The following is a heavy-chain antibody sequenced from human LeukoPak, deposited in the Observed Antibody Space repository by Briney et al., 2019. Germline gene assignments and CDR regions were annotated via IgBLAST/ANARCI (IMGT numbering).Heavy chain of an antibody. D-gene: IGHD2-15*01. V-gene: IGHV4-39*07. J-gene: IGHJ6*03. CDR3: ARVLGYYYMDV. CDR1: GGSISSSSYY. Sequence: SETLPLTCTVSGGSISSSSYYWGWIRQPPGKGLEWIGSIYYSGSTYYNPSLKSRVTISVDTSKNQFSLKLSSVTAADTAVYYCARVLGYYYMDVWGKGTTVTVSS. CDR2: IYYSGST.